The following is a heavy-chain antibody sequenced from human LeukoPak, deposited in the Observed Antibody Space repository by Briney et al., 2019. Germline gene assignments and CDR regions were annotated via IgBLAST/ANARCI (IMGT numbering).Heavy chain of an antibody. Sequence: SETLSLTCTVSGGSISSYYWSWIRQPPGKGLEWIGYIYYSGSTNYNPSLKSRVTISVDTSKNQFSLKLSSVTAADTAVYYCASTTVTSFDAFDIWGQGTMVTVSS. CDR3: ASTTVTSFDAFDI. CDR2: IYYSGST. CDR1: GGSISSYY. V-gene: IGHV4-59*08. D-gene: IGHD4-17*01. J-gene: IGHJ3*02.